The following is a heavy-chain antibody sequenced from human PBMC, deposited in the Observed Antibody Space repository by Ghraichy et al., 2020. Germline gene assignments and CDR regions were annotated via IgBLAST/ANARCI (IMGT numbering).Heavy chain of an antibody. V-gene: IGHV4-34*01. Sequence: ESLNISCAVYGGSFSGYYWSWIRQPPGKGLEWIGEIHHSGSTNYNPSLKSRVTISVDTSKNQFSLKLSSVTAADTAVYYCARGNIVVVPAAMSYYYYMDVWGKGTTVTVS. CDR3: ARGNIVVVPAAMSYYYYMDV. CDR1: GGSFSGYY. CDR2: IHHSGST. J-gene: IGHJ6*03. D-gene: IGHD2-2*01.